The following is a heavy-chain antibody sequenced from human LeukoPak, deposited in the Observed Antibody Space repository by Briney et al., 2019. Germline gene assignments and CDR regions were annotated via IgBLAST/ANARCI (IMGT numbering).Heavy chain of an antibody. CDR1: GFTFSSYS. J-gene: IGHJ5*02. V-gene: IGHV3-21*01. CDR2: ISSSSSYI. D-gene: IGHD1-26*01. CDR3: AQESIVGAIKDWFDP. Sequence: GGSLRLSCAASGFTFSSYSMNWVRQAPGKGLEWVSSISSSSSYIYYADSVKGRFTISRDNAKNSLYLQMNSLRAEDTAVYYCAQESIVGAIKDWFDPWGQGTLVTVSS.